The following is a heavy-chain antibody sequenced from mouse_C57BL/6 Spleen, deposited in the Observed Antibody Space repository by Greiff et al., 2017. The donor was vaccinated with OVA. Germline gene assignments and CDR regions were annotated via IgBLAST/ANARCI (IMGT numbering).Heavy chain of an antibody. J-gene: IGHJ2*01. Sequence: EVKVVESGGGLVKPGGSLKLSCAASGFTFSDYGMHWVRQAPEKGLEWVAYISSGSSTIYYADTVKGRFTISRDNAKNTLFLQMTSLRSEDTAMYYCARRAVVASNFDYWGQGTTLTVSS. V-gene: IGHV5-17*01. CDR3: ARRAVVASNFDY. CDR1: GFTFSDYG. CDR2: ISSGSSTI. D-gene: IGHD1-1*01.